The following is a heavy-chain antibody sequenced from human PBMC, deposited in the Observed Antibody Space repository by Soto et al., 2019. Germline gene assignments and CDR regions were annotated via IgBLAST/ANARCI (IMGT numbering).Heavy chain of an antibody. CDR1: GFTFSSYA. Sequence: GGSLRLSCAASGFTFSSYAMSWVRQAPGKGLEWVSAISGSGGSTYYADSVKGRFTISRDNSKNTLYLQMNSLRAEDTAVYYCARNQQLAYYYYYGMDVWGQGTTVTVSS. J-gene: IGHJ6*02. CDR2: ISGSGGST. D-gene: IGHD6-13*01. CDR3: ARNQQLAYYYYYGMDV. V-gene: IGHV3-23*01.